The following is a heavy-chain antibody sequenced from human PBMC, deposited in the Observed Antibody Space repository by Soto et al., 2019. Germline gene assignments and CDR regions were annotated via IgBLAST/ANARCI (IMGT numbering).Heavy chain of an antibody. J-gene: IGHJ4*02. Sequence: GASVKVSCKASGYTFTSYYMHWVRQAPGQGPEWMGIINPSGGSTSYAQKFQGRVTMTRDTSTSTVYMELSSLRSEDTAVYYCARDAEMATTDYWGQGTLVTVSS. CDR1: GYTFTSYY. D-gene: IGHD5-12*01. CDR3: ARDAEMATTDY. V-gene: IGHV1-46*01. CDR2: INPSGGST.